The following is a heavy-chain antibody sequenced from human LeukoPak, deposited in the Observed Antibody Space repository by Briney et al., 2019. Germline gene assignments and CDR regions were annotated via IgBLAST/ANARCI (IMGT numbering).Heavy chain of an antibody. D-gene: IGHD3-9*01. CDR2: IRSKAYGGTT. CDR1: GFTFCDYA. V-gene: IGHV3-49*04. Sequence: GRSLRLSCTASGFTFCDYAMSWVRQAPGKGLEWVGFIRSKAYGGTTEYAASVKGRFTISRDDSKSIAYLQMNGLKTEDTAVYYCTRDLDILTGDWFDPWGQGTLVTVSS. CDR3: TRDLDILTGDWFDP. J-gene: IGHJ5*02.